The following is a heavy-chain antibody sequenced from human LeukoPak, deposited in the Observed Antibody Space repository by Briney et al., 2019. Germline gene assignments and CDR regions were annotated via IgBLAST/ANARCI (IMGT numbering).Heavy chain of an antibody. CDR1: GGSITNYY. V-gene: IGHV4-59*01. CDR3: WRNCGYYDSSGFLWAAFDI. J-gene: IGHJ3*02. CDR2: VYYSGGT. Sequence: SETLSLTCTVSGGSITNYYWSWIRQPPGKGLEWVGDVYYSGGTNYNPSLKSRVTISVGRTKNHFSLNLSSGAAADTAFYYCWRNCGYYDSSGFLWAAFDIWGQGTMVTVSS. D-gene: IGHD3-22*01.